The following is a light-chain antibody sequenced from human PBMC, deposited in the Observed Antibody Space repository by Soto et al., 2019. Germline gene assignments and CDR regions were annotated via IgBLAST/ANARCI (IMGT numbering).Light chain of an antibody. CDR1: QGIRND. CDR2: TAS. J-gene: IGKJ2*01. V-gene: IGKV1-6*01. CDR3: LQDYSYPYT. Sequence: AIQMTQSPSSLSASVGDRVTITCRASQGIRNDLGWYQQKPGKAPKLLMYTASSLHSGVPSRFSGSGSGTDFTLTISSLQPEDFATYYCLQDYSYPYTFGQGNKVDIK.